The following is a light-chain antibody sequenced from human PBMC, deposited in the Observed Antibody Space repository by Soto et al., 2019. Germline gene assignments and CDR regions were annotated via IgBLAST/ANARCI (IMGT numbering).Light chain of an antibody. CDR1: SSDVGAYNS. CDR3: CSSAPESTYV. J-gene: IGLJ1*01. Sequence: QSVLAQPASVSGSPGQSITISCTGTSSDVGAYNSVSWYQQHPHKAPQVIIYKGTQRPSGISNRFSGSTSGTVASLTISGLQADDEADYFCCSSAPESTYVFGTGTKV. V-gene: IGLV2-23*01. CDR2: KGT.